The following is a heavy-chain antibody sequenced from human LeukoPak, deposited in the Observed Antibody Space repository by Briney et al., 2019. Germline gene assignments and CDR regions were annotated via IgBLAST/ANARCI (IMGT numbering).Heavy chain of an antibody. D-gene: IGHD7-27*01. CDR1: GGSISSHY. CDR2: IYYSGST. V-gene: IGHV4-59*08. CDR3: ARHASLTGDSYYYYGMDV. Sequence: SETLSLTCTVSGGSISSHYWSWIRQPPGKGLEWIGYIYYSGSTNYNPSLKSRVTISVDTSKNQFSLKLSSVTAADTAVYYCARHASLTGDSYYYYGMDVWGQGTTVTVSS. J-gene: IGHJ6*02.